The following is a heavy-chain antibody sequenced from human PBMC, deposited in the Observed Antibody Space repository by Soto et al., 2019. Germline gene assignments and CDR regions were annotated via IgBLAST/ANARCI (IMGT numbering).Heavy chain of an antibody. CDR1: GFTFSSYS. CDR2: ISSSSSTI. J-gene: IGHJ5*02. CDR3: ARESRFLEWLSLNWFDP. D-gene: IGHD3-3*01. Sequence: PGGSLRLSCSASGFTFSSYSMNWVRQAPGKGLEWVSYISSSSSTIYYADSVKGRFTISRDNAKNSRYLQMNSLRDEDTAVYYCARESRFLEWLSLNWFDPWGQGTLVTVSS. V-gene: IGHV3-48*02.